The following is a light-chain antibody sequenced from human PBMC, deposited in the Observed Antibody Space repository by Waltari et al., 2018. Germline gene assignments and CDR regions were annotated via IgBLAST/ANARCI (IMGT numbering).Light chain of an antibody. CDR1: SLRSYY. CDR3: NSRDSSGDHVV. Sequence: SSELTQDPAVSVALGQTVRITCQGDSLRSYYASWYQQKPGQAPVLVIYGKNNRPSGTPDPFSGSSSGNTASLTITGAQAEDEADYYCNSRDSSGDHVVFGGGTKLTVL. V-gene: IGLV3-19*01. CDR2: GKN. J-gene: IGLJ2*01.